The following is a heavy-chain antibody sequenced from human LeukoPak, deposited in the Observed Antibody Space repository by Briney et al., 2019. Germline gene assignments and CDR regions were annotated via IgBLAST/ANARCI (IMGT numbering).Heavy chain of an antibody. D-gene: IGHD3-22*01. CDR1: GFTFSSYS. Sequence: GGSLRLSCAASGFTFSSYSMNWVRQAPGKGLEWVSSISSSSSYIYYADSVKGRFTISRDNAENSLYLQVNSLRAEDTAVYYCARAWADYYDSSGYYSGYFDYWGQGTLVTVSS. CDR3: ARAWADYYDSSGYYSGYFDY. CDR2: ISSSSSYI. J-gene: IGHJ4*02. V-gene: IGHV3-21*01.